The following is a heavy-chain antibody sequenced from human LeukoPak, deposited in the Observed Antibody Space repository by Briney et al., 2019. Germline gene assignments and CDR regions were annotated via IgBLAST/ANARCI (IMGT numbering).Heavy chain of an antibody. D-gene: IGHD6-19*01. CDR1: GGSISSYY. Sequence: PSETLSLTCTVSGGSISSYYWSWIRQPPGKGLEWIGYIYYSGSTNYKPSLKSRVTISVDTSKNQFSLKLRSVTAADTAVYYCARSQARLSWFDPWGQGILVTVSS. J-gene: IGHJ5*02. CDR3: ARSQARLSWFDP. CDR2: IYYSGST. V-gene: IGHV4-59*08.